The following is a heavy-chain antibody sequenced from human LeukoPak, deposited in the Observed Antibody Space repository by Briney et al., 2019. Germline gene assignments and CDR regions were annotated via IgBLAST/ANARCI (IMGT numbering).Heavy chain of an antibody. Sequence: PGGSLRLSCAASGFTFSDYYMSWIRQAPGKGLEWVSYISSSGSTIYYADSVKGRFTISRDNAKNSLYLQMNSLRAGDTAVYYCARVSATGFGYFQHWGQGTLVTVST. CDR2: ISSSGSTI. CDR1: GFTFSDYY. D-gene: IGHD3-9*01. CDR3: ARVSATGFGYFQH. V-gene: IGHV3-11*01. J-gene: IGHJ1*01.